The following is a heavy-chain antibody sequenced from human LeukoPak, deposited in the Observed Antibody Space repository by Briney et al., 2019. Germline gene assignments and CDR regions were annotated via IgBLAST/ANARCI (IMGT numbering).Heavy chain of an antibody. CDR1: GFTVNSNY. D-gene: IGHD7-27*01. CDR3: ARGANWAFEY. Sequence: GGSLRLSCAASGFTVNSNYMSWVRQAPGKGLEWVAKIKPDGSEKYYVDSVKGRFTVSRDNAKNSLYLQMNSLRADDTAVYFCARGANWAFEYWGQGTLVTVSS. J-gene: IGHJ4*02. V-gene: IGHV3-7*04. CDR2: IKPDGSEK.